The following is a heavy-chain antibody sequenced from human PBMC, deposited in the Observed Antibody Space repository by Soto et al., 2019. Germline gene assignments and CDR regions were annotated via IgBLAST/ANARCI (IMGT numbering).Heavy chain of an antibody. CDR3: ARDAGGYYYMDV. CDR1: GGSISSYY. CDR2: IYYSGST. D-gene: IGHD1-26*01. V-gene: IGHV4-59*01. Sequence: SETLSLTCTVSGGSISSYYWSWIRQPPGKGLEWIGYIYYSGSTNYNPSLKSRVTISVDTSKNQFSLKLSSVTAADTAVYYCARDAGGYYYMDVWGKGTTVTVS. J-gene: IGHJ6*03.